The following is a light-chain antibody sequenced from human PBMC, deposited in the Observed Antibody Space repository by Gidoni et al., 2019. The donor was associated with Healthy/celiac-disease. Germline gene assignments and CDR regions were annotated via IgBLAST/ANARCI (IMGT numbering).Light chain of an antibody. CDR2: GNS. Sequence: QSVLTQPPSVSGAPGQRVTISCTGSSSNIGAGYDVHWYQQLPGTAPKLLIYGNSNRPSGVPYRFSGSKSGTSASLAITGLQAEDEADYYCQSYDSSLSAWVFGGGTKLTVL. J-gene: IGLJ3*02. CDR3: QSYDSSLSAWV. V-gene: IGLV1-40*01. CDR1: SSNIGAGYD.